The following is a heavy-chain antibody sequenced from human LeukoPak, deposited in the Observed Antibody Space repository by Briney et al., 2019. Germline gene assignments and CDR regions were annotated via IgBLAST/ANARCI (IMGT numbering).Heavy chain of an antibody. CDR3: ARDGYSYGYDY. CDR2: IYYSGST. J-gene: IGHJ4*02. D-gene: IGHD5-18*01. Sequence: SETLSLTCTVSGGSISSYYWSWIRQPPGKGLEWIGYIYYSGSTNYNPSLKSRVTISVDTSKNQSSLKLSSVTAADTAVYYCARDGYSYGYDYWGQGTLVTVSS. CDR1: GGSISSYY. V-gene: IGHV4-59*01.